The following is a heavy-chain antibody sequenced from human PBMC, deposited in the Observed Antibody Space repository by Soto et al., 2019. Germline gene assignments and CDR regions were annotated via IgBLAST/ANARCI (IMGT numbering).Heavy chain of an antibody. CDR3: AKPGAAPAYFDY. D-gene: IGHD6-6*01. CDR1: GFTVSSYG. J-gene: IGHJ4*02. Sequence: QVQLVESGGGVVQPGRSLRLSCAASGFTVSSYGMHWVRQAPGKGLEWVAVITYDGSNQYYADAVKGRFTISRDNSKNTRYLQMNRLRAEDTAVYYCAKPGAAPAYFDYWGQGTLVTVSS. CDR2: ITYDGSNQ. V-gene: IGHV3-30*18.